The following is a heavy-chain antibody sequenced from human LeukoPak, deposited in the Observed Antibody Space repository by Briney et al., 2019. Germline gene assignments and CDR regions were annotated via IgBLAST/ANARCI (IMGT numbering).Heavy chain of an antibody. CDR1: GFTFSSYA. V-gene: IGHV3-23*01. CDR2: ISGSGGST. D-gene: IGHD3-22*01. CDR3: APTPRYDSSGYYS. Sequence: PGGSLRLSCAASGFTFSSYAMSWVRQAPVKGLEWVSAISGSGGSTYYADSVKGRFTISRDNSKNTLYLQMNSLRAEDTAVYYCAPTPRYDSSGYYSWGQGTLVTVSS. J-gene: IGHJ4*02.